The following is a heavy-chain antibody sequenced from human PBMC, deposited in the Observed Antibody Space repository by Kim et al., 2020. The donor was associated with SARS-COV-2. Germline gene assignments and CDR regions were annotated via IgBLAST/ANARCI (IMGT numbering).Heavy chain of an antibody. CDR3: ARDPGLLWFGESYYYYGMDV. V-gene: IGHV4-59*01. J-gene: IGHJ6*02. CDR2: IYYSGST. Sequence: SETLSLTCTVSGGSISSYYWSWIRQPPGKGLEWIGYIYYSGSTNYNPSLKSRVTISVDTSKNQFSLKLSSVTAADTAVYYCARDPGLLWFGESYYYYGMDVWGQGTTVTASS. CDR1: GGSISSYY. D-gene: IGHD3-10*01.